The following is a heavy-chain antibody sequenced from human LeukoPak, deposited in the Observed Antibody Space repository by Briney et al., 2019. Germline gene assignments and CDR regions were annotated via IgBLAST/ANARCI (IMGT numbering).Heavy chain of an antibody. D-gene: IGHD6-19*01. Sequence: PSETLSLXCTVSGGSISSSSYYWGWIRQPPGKGLEWIGSIYYSGSTYYNPSLKSRVTISVDTSKNQFSLKLSSVTAADTAVYYCARQAPWGSSWRAVASTTFDYWGQGTLVTVSS. CDR2: IYYSGST. CDR3: ARQAPWGSSWRAVASTTFDY. V-gene: IGHV4-39*01. CDR1: GGSISSSSYY. J-gene: IGHJ4*02.